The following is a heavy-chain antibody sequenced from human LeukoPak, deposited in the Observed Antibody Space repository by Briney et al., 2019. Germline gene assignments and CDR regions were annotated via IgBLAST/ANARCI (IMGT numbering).Heavy chain of an antibody. CDR1: EFTLTTYW. CDR2: INSDGKIT. J-gene: IGHJ3*02. CDR3: ARDSGHDAFDI. V-gene: IGHV3-74*01. Sequence: GGSLRLSCAASEFTLTTYWMHWVRQAPGKGLVWVSRINSDGKITTYADSVKGRLTISGDYAKNTLYLQMNSLRAEDTAVYYCARDSGHDAFDIWGQGTTVTVSS.